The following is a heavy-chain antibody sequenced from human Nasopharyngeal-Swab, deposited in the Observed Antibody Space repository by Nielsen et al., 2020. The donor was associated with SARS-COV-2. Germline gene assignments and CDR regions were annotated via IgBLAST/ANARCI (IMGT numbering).Heavy chain of an antibody. CDR1: GYTFTSYA. CDR3: ARGSGIAVAGTLDY. J-gene: IGHJ4*02. Sequence: ASVKVSCKASGYTFTSYAMHRVRQAPGQRLEWMGWINAGNGNTKYSQKFQGRVTITRDTSASTAYMELSSLRSEDTAVYYCARGSGIAVAGTLDYWGQGTLVTVSS. CDR2: INAGNGNT. D-gene: IGHD6-19*01. V-gene: IGHV1-3*01.